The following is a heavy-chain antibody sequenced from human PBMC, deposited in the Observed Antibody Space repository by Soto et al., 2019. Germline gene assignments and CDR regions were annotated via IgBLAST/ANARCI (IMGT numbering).Heavy chain of an antibody. D-gene: IGHD3-10*01. CDR3: AKTRVADSGYYFDH. J-gene: IGHJ4*02. CDR1: GFSFGDSY. V-gene: IGHV3-11*03. CDR2: ISGGSSYT. Sequence: GGSLRLSCAASGFSFGDSYMSWIRQSAGKGLEWLSYISGGSSYTKYAESVKGRFTISRDNARRSLFLQVNGLRADDTTIYYCAKTRVADSGYYFDHWGQGTMVTVSS.